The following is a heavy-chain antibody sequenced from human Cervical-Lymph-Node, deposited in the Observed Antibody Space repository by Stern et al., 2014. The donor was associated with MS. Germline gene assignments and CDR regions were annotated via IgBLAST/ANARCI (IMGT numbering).Heavy chain of an antibody. J-gene: IGHJ6*02. CDR1: GFTFSSYG. CDR3: ARGGLWGAYAPMDV. V-gene: IGHV3-33*01. Sequence: VQLLESGGGVVQPGRSLRLSCAASGFTFSSYGMHWVRQAPGKGLEWVTVIWHDGSIKQYADSVMGRFTISKDNDMSTLHLQMNSLRAEDTAVYYCARGGLWGAYAPMDVWGQGTTVTVSS. D-gene: IGHD3-16*01. CDR2: IWHDGSIK.